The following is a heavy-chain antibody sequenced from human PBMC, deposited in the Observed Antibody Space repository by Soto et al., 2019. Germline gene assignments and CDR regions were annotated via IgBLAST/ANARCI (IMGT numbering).Heavy chain of an antibody. J-gene: IGHJ5*02. CDR2: INHSGST. CDR1: GGSFSGYY. Sequence: QVQLQQWGAGLLKPSETLSLTCAVYGGSFSGYYWSWIRQPPGKGLEWIGEINHSGSTNYNPSLIIGVTISVDTSKDQLSLQLCSVTAADPPVYYCARGRSSGPYNWFAPWGQGTLVTVSS. CDR3: ARGRSSGPYNWFAP. V-gene: IGHV4-34*01. D-gene: IGHD3-22*01.